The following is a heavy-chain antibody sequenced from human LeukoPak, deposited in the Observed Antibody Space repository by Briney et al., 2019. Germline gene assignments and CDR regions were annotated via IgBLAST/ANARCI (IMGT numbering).Heavy chain of an antibody. CDR2: ISSRSSYI. CDR1: GFTFSSYS. Sequence: GGSLRLSCVASGFTFSSYSMNWVRQAPGKGLEWVSSISSRSSYIYYADSVKGRFTISRDNAKNSLYLQMNSLRAEDTAVYYCARTRGSYNYYYYYMDVWGKGTTVTVSS. J-gene: IGHJ6*03. D-gene: IGHD3-16*01. V-gene: IGHV3-21*04. CDR3: ARTRGSYNYYYYYMDV.